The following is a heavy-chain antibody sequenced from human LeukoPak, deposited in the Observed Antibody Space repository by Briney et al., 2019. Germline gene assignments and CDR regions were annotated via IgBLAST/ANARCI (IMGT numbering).Heavy chain of an antibody. J-gene: IGHJ4*02. CDR3: AKWGDYDVLSGYYVSDY. CDR1: GFTFSNYA. CDR2: ITGSGGNT. D-gene: IGHD3-9*01. Sequence: PRPSLRLSCAASGFTFSNYAMSWVRQAPGKGLYWVSAITGSGGNTYYADSVMGRFTISRDNSKNTVFLQMNSLRAEDTAVYYCAKWGDYDVLSGYYVSDYWGQGTLVTVS. V-gene: IGHV3-23*01.